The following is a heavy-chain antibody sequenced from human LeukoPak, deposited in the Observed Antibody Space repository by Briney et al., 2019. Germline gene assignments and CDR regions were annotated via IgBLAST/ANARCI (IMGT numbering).Heavy chain of an antibody. CDR3: ASHSISGSYYNFDY. CDR1: GFTFSAYY. D-gene: IGHD3-10*01. CDR2: ISSSSGYT. J-gene: IGHJ4*02. Sequence: GESLRLSCAASGFTFSAYYMSWSRQAPGKGLEWVSYISSSSGYTNYADSVKGRFTISRDNAKNSLYLQMNSLRAEDTAVYYCASHSISGSYYNFDYWGQGTLVTVSS. V-gene: IGHV3-11*03.